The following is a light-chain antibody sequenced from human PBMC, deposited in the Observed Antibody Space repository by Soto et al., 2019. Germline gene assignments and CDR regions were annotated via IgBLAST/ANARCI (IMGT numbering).Light chain of an antibody. V-gene: IGKV3-15*01. CDR2: GVS. J-gene: IGKJ1*01. Sequence: EIVMTQSPATLSVSPGERATLSCRASQSVSSKLAWFQQKPGQAPSLLIYGVSTRATGVPVRFSGSGSGTEFTLTINSLQSEDFALYYCHQRQSWPRTFGQGTKVDIK. CDR3: HQRQSWPRT. CDR1: QSVSSK.